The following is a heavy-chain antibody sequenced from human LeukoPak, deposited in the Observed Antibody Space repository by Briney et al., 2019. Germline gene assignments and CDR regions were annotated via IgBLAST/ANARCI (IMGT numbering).Heavy chain of an antibody. J-gene: IGHJ4*02. CDR2: VYYTGNT. Sequence: SETLSLTCTVSGGSINYYYWSWIRQPPGKGLEWIGHVYYTGNTNYNPSLKSRVTMSVDTSKNQFSLKLSSVTAADTAIYYCARLGSYFDYWGQGTLVTVSS. CDR1: GGSINYYY. D-gene: IGHD1-26*01. CDR3: ARLGSYFDY. V-gene: IGHV4-59*01.